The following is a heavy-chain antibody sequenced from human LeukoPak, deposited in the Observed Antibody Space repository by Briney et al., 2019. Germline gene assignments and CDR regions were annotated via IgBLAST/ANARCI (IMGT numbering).Heavy chain of an antibody. CDR1: GFTFSNYA. D-gene: IGHD3-3*01. V-gene: IGHV3-30*04. Sequence: GGSLRLSCAASGFTFSNYAMHWVRQAPGKGLEWVAAISYDESDKYYADSVKGRFTISRDNAKNSLYLQMNSLRAEDTALYYCARDYSAGTYYDFWSGYAQAGAPHDYWGQGTLVTVSS. CDR3: ARDYSAGTYYDFWSGYAQAGAPHDY. J-gene: IGHJ4*02. CDR2: ISYDESDK.